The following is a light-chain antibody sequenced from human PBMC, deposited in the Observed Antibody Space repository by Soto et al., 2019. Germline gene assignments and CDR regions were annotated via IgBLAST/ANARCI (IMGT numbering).Light chain of an antibody. J-gene: IGKJ1*01. CDR2: GAS. V-gene: IGKV3-20*01. CDR1: QSVTSTS. CDR3: QQYATPPET. Sequence: EIVLTQSPGTLSLSPGERATLSCRASQSVTSTSLAWYQQKPGQAPRLLIYGASSRATDIPDRFGGSGSGTDFTLIISRLEPEDFAVYYCQQYATPPETFGQGTKVEIK.